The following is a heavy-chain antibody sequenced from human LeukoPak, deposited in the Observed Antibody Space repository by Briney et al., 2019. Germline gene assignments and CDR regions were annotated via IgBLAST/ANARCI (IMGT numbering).Heavy chain of an antibody. D-gene: IGHD3-10*01. CDR1: GFTFSTYD. Sequence: LPGGSLRLSCAASGFTFSTYDMTWVRQAPGKGLEWVSAIGSSGSTYYADSVKGRFTISRDNSKNTLYLQMNSPRAEDTAIYYCANPFYGSGPRGYWGQGTLVTVSS. CDR3: ANPFYGSGPRGY. V-gene: IGHV3-23*01. J-gene: IGHJ4*02. CDR2: IGSSGST.